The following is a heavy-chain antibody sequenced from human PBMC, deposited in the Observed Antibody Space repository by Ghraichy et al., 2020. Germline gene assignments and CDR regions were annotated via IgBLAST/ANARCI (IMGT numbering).Heavy chain of an antibody. CDR1: GGSISTYD. CDR3: AREIDQLRYFDS. D-gene: IGHD2-2*01. Sequence: SETLSLTCTVSGGSISTYDWSWIRQPPGKGLEWIGEIFHSGSTNYNPSLKSRITISLDKSKNQFSLKMTSVTAADTAVYYCAREIDQLRYFDSWGQGTLVTVSS. J-gene: IGHJ4*02. CDR2: IFHSGST. V-gene: IGHV4-59*12.